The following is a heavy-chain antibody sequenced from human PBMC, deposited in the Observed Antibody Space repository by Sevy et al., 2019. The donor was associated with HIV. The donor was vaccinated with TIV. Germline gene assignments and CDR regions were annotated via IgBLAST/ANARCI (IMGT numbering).Heavy chain of an antibody. J-gene: IGHJ1*01. D-gene: IGHD1-1*01. Sequence: GGSLRLSCAASGFTFNRYSMHWVRQAPGKGLEWVATISFDATNKHYPDSVKGRFTISRDNFQNSLFLEMDSLRPEDTAVYYCALERLSSDVAEYFQNWGQGTLVTVSS. CDR2: ISFDATNK. CDR3: ALERLSSDVAEYFQN. V-gene: IGHV3-30-3*01. CDR1: GFTFNRYS.